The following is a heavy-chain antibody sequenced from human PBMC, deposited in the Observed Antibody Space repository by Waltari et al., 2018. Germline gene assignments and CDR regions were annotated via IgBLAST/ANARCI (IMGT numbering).Heavy chain of an antibody. CDR3: ARGAAGPHYFDY. CDR2: IKQGGTEK. Sequence: EVQLVESGGGLVQPGGSLRLSCAASGLTFGGFWMSWVRQAPGKGLEWVANIKQGGTEKYYMDSVKGRFSISRDDAKNSLYLQMDSLRAEDTAVYYCARGAAGPHYFDYWGQGTLVTVSS. CDR1: GLTFGGFW. J-gene: IGHJ4*02. D-gene: IGHD6-13*01. V-gene: IGHV3-7*01.